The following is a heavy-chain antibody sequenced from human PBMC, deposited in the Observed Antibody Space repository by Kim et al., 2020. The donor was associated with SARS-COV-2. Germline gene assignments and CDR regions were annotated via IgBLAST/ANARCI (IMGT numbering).Heavy chain of an antibody. V-gene: IGHV4-39*01. CDR3: GKTYSSGWPRVFDY. J-gene: IGHJ4*02. CDR1: GGSISSSSYY. D-gene: IGHD6-19*01. Sequence: SETLSLTCTVSGGSISSSSYYWGWIRQPPGKGLEWIGNIYYSGSTYKNPSLKSRVTISVDTSKKQFSLKLSSVTAEDTAVYFCGKTYSSGWPRVFDYWGQGTLVTVSS. CDR2: IYYSGST.